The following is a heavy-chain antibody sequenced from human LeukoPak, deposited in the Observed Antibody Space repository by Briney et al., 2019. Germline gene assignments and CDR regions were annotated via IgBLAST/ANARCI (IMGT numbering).Heavy chain of an antibody. CDR2: IYYSGST. D-gene: IGHD3-10*01. J-gene: IGHJ5*02. CDR3: ARLPGSGFGELIRNWFDP. Sequence: PSETLSLTCTVSGGSISSSSYYWGWIRQPPGKGLEWIGSIYYSGSTYYNPSLKSRVTISVDTSKNQFSLKLSSVTAADTAVYYCARLPGSGFGELIRNWFDPWGQGTLVTVS. V-gene: IGHV4-39*01. CDR1: GGSISSSSYY.